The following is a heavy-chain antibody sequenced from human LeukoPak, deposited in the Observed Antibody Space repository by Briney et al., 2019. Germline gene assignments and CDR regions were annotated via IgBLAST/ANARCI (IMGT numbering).Heavy chain of an antibody. D-gene: IGHD3-22*01. V-gene: IGHV3-23*01. J-gene: IGHJ4*02. CDR3: ARGPYDSSGYYDY. Sequence: QSGGSLRLSCAASGFTFSSYAMSWVRQAPGKGLEWVSAISGSGGSTYYADSVKGRFTISRDNYKNTLYLQMNSLRAEDTAVYYCARGPYDSSGYYDYWGQGTLVTVSS. CDR2: ISGSGGST. CDR1: GFTFSSYA.